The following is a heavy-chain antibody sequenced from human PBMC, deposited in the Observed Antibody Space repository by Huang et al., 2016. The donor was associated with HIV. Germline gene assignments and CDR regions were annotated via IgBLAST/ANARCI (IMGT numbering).Heavy chain of an antibody. V-gene: IGHV2-5*02. CDR3: VHRLRYGKWYVDY. Sequence: QITLKESGPTLVKPTQTLTLTCTFCGFSLTSSGVAVGWIRQPPGKALEWRALIYWDNEERFRPSLKTRLTITKDTPKNEVVLTMTNMEPVDTATYYCVHRLRYGKWYVDYWGQGVLVTVSS. J-gene: IGHJ4*02. D-gene: IGHD6-13*01. CDR2: IYWDNEE. CDR1: GFSLTSSGVA.